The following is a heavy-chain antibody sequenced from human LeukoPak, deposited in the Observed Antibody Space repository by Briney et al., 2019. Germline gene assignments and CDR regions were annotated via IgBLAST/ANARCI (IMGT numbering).Heavy chain of an antibody. CDR2: ISYDGSNK. Sequence: GGSLRLSCAASGCTFSSYGMHWVRQAPGKGLEWVAVISYDGSNKYYADSVKGRFTISRDNSKNTLYLQMNSLRTEDTAVYYCAKDVNYYGAGSYLGYWGQGTLVTVSS. J-gene: IGHJ4*02. V-gene: IGHV3-30*18. CDR1: GCTFSSYG. D-gene: IGHD3-10*01. CDR3: AKDVNYYGAGSYLGY.